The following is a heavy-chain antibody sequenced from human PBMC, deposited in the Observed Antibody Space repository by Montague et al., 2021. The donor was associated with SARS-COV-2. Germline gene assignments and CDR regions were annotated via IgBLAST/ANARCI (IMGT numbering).Heavy chain of an antibody. D-gene: IGHD3-22*01. CDR2: ISYSGST. Sequence: SETLSLTCTVSGASVRSGNSYWNWIRQPPGKGLEWIGYISYSGSTNYSLSLKSRVTISVDTSKNQLSLKVISATAADTAVYYCARGGGYYNYGLDVWGPGTTVTVSS. J-gene: IGHJ6*02. V-gene: IGHV4-61*01. CDR3: ARGGGYYNYGLDV. CDR1: GASVRSGNSY.